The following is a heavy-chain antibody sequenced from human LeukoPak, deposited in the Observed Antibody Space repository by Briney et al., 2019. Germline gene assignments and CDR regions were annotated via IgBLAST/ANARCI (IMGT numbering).Heavy chain of an antibody. CDR3: AKSEAYYYDSSGYPDIGSDY. D-gene: IGHD3-22*01. J-gene: IGHJ4*02. V-gene: IGHV3-21*04. CDR2: ISSSSSYI. Sequence: GGSLRLSCAASRFTFSSYSMNWVRQAPGKGLEWVSSISSSSSYIYYADSVKGRFTISRDNAKNSLYLQMNSLRAEDTALYYCAKSEAYYYDSSGYPDIGSDYWGQGTLVTVSS. CDR1: RFTFSSYS.